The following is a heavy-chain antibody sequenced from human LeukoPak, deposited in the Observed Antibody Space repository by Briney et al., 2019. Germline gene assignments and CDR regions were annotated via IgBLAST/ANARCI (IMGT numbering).Heavy chain of an antibody. D-gene: IGHD3-22*01. Sequence: PGGSLRLSCTASGFAFSSYAMSWVRQAPGVGLGWVSAIDGGGGRTWHADSVRGRFTISRDNSKNTLFMQMNSLRAEDTAVYYCAKDFYDSSGSRYDYWGQGTLVTVSS. CDR1: GFAFSSYA. CDR3: AKDFYDSSGSRYDY. J-gene: IGHJ4*02. V-gene: IGHV3-23*01. CDR2: IDGGGGRT.